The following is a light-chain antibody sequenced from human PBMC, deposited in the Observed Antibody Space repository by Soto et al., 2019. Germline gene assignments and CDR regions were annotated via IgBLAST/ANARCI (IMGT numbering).Light chain of an antibody. J-gene: IGKJ2*01. V-gene: IGKV3-15*01. CDR2: GAS. CDR1: QSVSSS. Sequence: IVMTQSPGTLSVSPGERATLSCRASQSVSSSLAWYQQRPAQAPRLLIYGASTSATGVPARFSGGGSGTEFTITITSLQSADFTVYYCQQYNNWPPYTFGQGTKLQIK. CDR3: QQYNNWPPYT.